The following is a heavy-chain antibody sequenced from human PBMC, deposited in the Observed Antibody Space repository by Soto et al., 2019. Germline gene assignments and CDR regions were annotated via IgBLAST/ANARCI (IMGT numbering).Heavy chain of an antibody. J-gene: IGHJ5*02. Sequence: EVQLLESGGGFVQPGGSLRLSCAASRFTFSNFAMTWVRQAPGKGLEWVSGITDTGYGTDYADPVKGRFTISRDNSQNTLYLQMDTLGVEDTAIYYCAKARGRFLRGIIEGSWGQGTLVTVSS. CDR2: ITDTGYGT. V-gene: IGHV3-23*01. CDR1: RFTFSNFA. D-gene: IGHD3-10*01. CDR3: AKARGRFLRGIIEGS.